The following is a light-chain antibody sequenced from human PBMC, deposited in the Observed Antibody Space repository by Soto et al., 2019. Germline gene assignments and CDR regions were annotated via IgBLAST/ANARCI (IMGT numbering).Light chain of an antibody. CDR1: KSVSSSD. CDR3: QQYGSSPKNPWT. CDR2: GAS. V-gene: IGKV3-20*01. Sequence: EIVLTQSPGTLSLSPGERATLSCRASKSVSSSDLAWYQQKPGQAPRLLIYGASSRATGIPDRFTGSGSGTDFNLTISRLEPEDYAVYYCQQYGSSPKNPWTFGQGTKVEVK. J-gene: IGKJ1*01.